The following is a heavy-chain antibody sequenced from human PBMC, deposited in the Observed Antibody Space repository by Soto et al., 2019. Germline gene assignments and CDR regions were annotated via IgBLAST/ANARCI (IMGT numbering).Heavy chain of an antibody. J-gene: IGHJ3*02. D-gene: IGHD6-13*01. V-gene: IGHV4-34*01. CDR3: AREKAAGTVEAFDI. CDR1: GGSFSGYY. Sequence: KPSETLSLTCAVYGGSFSGYYWSWIRQPPGKGLEWIGEINHSGSTNYNPSLKSRVTISVDTSKNQFSPKLSSVTAADTAVYYCAREKAAGTVEAFDIWGQGXMVTV. CDR2: INHSGST.